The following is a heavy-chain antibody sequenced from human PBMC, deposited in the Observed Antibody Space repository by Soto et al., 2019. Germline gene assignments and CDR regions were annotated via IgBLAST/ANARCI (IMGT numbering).Heavy chain of an antibody. D-gene: IGHD6-13*01. CDR2: INHSGST. J-gene: IGHJ4*02. CDR1: GGSFSGYY. V-gene: IGHV4-34*01. CDR3: ALNSIIAAAGRESDY. Sequence: SETLSLTCAVYGGSFSGYYWSWIRHPPGKGLEWIGEINHSGSTNYNPSLKSRVTISVDTSKNQFSLKLSSVTAADTAVYYCALNSIIAAAGRESDYWGQGTLVTVSS.